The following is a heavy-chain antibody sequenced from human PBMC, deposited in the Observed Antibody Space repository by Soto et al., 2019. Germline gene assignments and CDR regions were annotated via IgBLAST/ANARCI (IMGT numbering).Heavy chain of an antibody. Sequence: QVLESGGGLVQPGGSLKLSCAASGFTFSTYAMSWVRQAPGKGLEWVSTISGGGGSTYFADSVKGRFPISRDNSKNPLYLQMNSPRAEDTAVFYCAKTNLNGRGAHDYWAQGTLVTVSS. CDR1: GFTFSTYA. CDR2: ISGGGGST. J-gene: IGHJ4*02. V-gene: IGHV3-23*01. CDR3: AKTNLNGRGAHDY. D-gene: IGHD1-26*01.